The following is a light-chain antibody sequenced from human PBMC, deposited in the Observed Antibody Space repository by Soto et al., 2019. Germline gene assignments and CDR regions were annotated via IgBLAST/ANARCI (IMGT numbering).Light chain of an antibody. CDR1: QTVNNY. V-gene: IGKV1-39*01. Sequence: ASQTVNNYLPWYQHKPGQAPKFLIFAASSWTTGVPSRFSGSASGTDFTLTIDNLQSEDFAVYFCHQDYSCPWTFGQGTKVDI. CDR3: HQDYSCPWT. J-gene: IGKJ1*01. CDR2: AAS.